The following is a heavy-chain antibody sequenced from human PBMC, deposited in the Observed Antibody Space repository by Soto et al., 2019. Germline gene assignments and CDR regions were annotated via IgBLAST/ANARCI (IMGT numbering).Heavy chain of an antibody. J-gene: IGHJ4*02. Sequence: GGSLRLSCAASGFTFRNSAMGWVRQAPGKGLEWVSGISDGGGNTYYADSVKGRFTISRDKSKNTLYLQMSSLRAGDTAVYYCARVAPPYSGYDPYFDYWGQGTLVTVSS. CDR1: GFTFRNSA. V-gene: IGHV3-23*01. CDR2: ISDGGGNT. D-gene: IGHD5-12*01. CDR3: ARVAPPYSGYDPYFDY.